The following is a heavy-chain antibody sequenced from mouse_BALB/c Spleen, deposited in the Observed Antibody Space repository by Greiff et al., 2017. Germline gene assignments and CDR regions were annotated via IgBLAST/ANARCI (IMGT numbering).Heavy chain of an antibody. CDR3: ARPGSRGDAMDY. CDR2: ISSGGSYT. CDR1: GFTFSSYG. Sequence: EVHLVESGGDLVKPGGSLKLSCAASGFTFSSYGMSWVRQTPDKRLEWVATISSGGSYTYYPDSVKGRFTISRDNAKNTLYLQMSSLKSEDTAMYYCARPGSRGDAMDYWGQGTSVTVSS. D-gene: IGHD1-1*01. V-gene: IGHV5-6*01. J-gene: IGHJ4*01.